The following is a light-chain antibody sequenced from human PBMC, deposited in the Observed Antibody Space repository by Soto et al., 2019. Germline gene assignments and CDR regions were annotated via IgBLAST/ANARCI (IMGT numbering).Light chain of an antibody. CDR1: SSDVGGYNY. CDR3: SSYTSSSTLV. V-gene: IGLV2-14*01. J-gene: IGLJ1*01. CDR2: EVS. Sequence: ISCTGTSSDVGGYNYVSWYQQHPGKAPKLMIYEVSNRPSGVSNRFSGSKSGNTASLTISGLQAEDEADYYCSSYTSSSTLVFGTGTKVTVL.